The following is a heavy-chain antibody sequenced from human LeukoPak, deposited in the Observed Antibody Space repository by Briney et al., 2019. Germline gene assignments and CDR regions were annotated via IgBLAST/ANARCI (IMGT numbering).Heavy chain of an antibody. CDR1: GYSFSTYW. J-gene: IGHJ4*02. D-gene: IGHD2-2*03. CDR3: ARPPSRGYSSSFEY. V-gene: IGHV5-51*01. CDR2: IYPDESNI. Sequence: GESLKISCKGSGYSFSTYWIAWVRQMPGKGLEWMGIIYPDESNIRYSPSFQGQVTISADKSISTAYLQWSSLKASDTAMYYCARPPSRGYSSSFEYWGQGTLVTVSS.